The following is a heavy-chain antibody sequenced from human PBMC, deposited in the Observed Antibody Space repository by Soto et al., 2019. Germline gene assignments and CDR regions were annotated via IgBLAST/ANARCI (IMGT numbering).Heavy chain of an antibody. V-gene: IGHV1-18*01. J-gene: IGHJ4*02. CDR3: ARDGYFDH. Sequence: QVQLVQSGAEVKKPGDSVRVSCKASGYTFTSYGIGWVRQAPGQGLEWMGWISANNGNTKYAQKGQGRVTMTTDASISTAYMELRSLRSDDAAVYYCARDGYFDHWGQGTLVTVSS. CDR1: GYTFTSYG. CDR2: ISANNGNT.